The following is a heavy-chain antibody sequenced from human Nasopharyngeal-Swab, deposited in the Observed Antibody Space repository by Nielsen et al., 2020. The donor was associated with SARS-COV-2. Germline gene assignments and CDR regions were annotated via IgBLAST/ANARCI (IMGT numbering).Heavy chain of an antibody. J-gene: IGHJ4*02. D-gene: IGHD3-22*01. CDR2: INAGNGNT. CDR3: AFVSYDSSGYYYSY. V-gene: IGHV1-3*01. CDR1: GYTFTSYA. Sequence: ASVKVSCKASGYTFTSYAMHWVRQAPGQWLEWMGWINAGNGNTKYSQKFQGRVTITRDTYATTAYMELSSLRSEDTAVYYCAFVSYDSSGYYYSYWGQGTLVTVSS.